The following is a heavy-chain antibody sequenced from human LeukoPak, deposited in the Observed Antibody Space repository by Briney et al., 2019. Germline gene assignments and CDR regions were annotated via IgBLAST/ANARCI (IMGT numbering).Heavy chain of an antibody. Sequence: PSETLSLTCTVSGGSISSYYWSWIRQPPGKGLEWIGYIYYSGSTSYNPSLKSRVTISIDTSKNQFSLKLSSVTAADTAVYYCAGITYYDILTGYPYDYWGQGTLVTVSS. D-gene: IGHD3-9*01. CDR2: IYYSGST. CDR1: GGSISSYY. V-gene: IGHV4-59*01. CDR3: AGITYYDILTGYPYDY. J-gene: IGHJ4*02.